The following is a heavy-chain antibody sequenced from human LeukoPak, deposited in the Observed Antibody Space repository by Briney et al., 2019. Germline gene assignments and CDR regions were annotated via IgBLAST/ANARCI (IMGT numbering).Heavy chain of an antibody. V-gene: IGHV3-23*01. J-gene: IGHJ5*02. CDR1: GFSFSSYA. D-gene: IGHD2-15*01. CDR2: ISGSGLTT. Sequence: GGSLRLSCAASGFSFSSYAMSWVRQAPGKGLEWVSTISGSGLTTYFADSVEGRFTFSRDNSKNTLFLEMNSLRAEDTAFYYCAKASETSGGSSYQSLGSWSQGILVTVSS. CDR3: AKASETSGGSSYQSLGS.